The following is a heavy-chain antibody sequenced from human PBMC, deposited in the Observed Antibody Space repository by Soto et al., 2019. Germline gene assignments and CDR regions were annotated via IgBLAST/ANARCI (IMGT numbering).Heavy chain of an antibody. CDR2: INCGNGNT. Sequence: ASVKVSCKASGYTFTSYAIQWVRQAPGQRLEWMGWINCGNGNTKYAQKFQGRVTMTRNTSASIAYMELSSLRSEDTAVYYCARGPGIAVAGTPYYFDYWGQGTLVTVSS. CDR1: GYTFTSYA. CDR3: ARGPGIAVAGTPYYFDY. V-gene: IGHV1-3*01. J-gene: IGHJ4*02. D-gene: IGHD6-19*01.